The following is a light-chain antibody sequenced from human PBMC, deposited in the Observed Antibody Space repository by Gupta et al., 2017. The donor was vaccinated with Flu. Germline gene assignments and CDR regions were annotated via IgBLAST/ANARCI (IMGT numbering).Light chain of an antibody. Sequence: DMVMMHYPHSLSVSLGERATINCKSSQSGLDNSNNKNHLGWYQQKPGQPPQLLIYWASTREYGVPDSFSGRGSGTDFTLTISSLQAEDVAVYYCHQYHNTPRTFGQGTKVEIK. CDR3: HQYHNTPRT. V-gene: IGKV4-1*01. J-gene: IGKJ1*01. CDR1: QSGLDNSNNKNH. CDR2: WAS.